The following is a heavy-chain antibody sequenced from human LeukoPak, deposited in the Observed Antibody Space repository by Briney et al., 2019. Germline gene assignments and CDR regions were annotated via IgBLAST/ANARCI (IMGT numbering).Heavy chain of an antibody. CDR1: GFTFSSYG. CDR3: ARAFRGYSYGPNPFDY. CDR2: IWYDGNNK. D-gene: IGHD5-18*01. Sequence: GRSLRLSCAASGFTFSSYGMHWVRQAPGKGLEWVAVIWYDGNNKYYADSVKGRFTISRDNSKNTLYLQMNSLRAEDTAVYYCARAFRGYSYGPNPFDYWGQGTLVTVSS. V-gene: IGHV3-33*01. J-gene: IGHJ4*02.